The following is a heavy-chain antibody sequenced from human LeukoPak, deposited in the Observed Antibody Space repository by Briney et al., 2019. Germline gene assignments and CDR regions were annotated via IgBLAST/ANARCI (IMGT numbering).Heavy chain of an antibody. CDR2: IYTSGST. Sequence: SETLFLTCTVSGGSISSGSYYWSWIRQPAGEGLEWIGRIYTSGSTNYNPSLKSRVTISVDTSKNQFSLKLSSVTAADTAVYYCARDFGLPYWYFDLWGRGTLVTVSS. CDR3: ARDFGLPYWYFDL. D-gene: IGHD3/OR15-3a*01. CDR1: GGSISSGSYY. V-gene: IGHV4-61*02. J-gene: IGHJ2*01.